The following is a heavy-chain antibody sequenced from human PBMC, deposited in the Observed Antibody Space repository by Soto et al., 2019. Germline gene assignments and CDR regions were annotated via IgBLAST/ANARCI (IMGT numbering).Heavy chain of an antibody. CDR2: ISGHNGNT. V-gene: IGHV1-18*01. CDR1: GYTFTSYV. CDR3: ARVTYYYGTGSYFRHDY. Sequence: QVQRVQSGVEVKKPGASVKVSCRASGYTFTSYVISWVRQAPGQGLGWMGWISGHNGNTRYAQKLLGRATLTTDTSTSTAYMELRSLESDDTAVYYCARVTYYYGTGSYFRHDYWGQGTLVTVSS. J-gene: IGHJ4*02. D-gene: IGHD3-10*01.